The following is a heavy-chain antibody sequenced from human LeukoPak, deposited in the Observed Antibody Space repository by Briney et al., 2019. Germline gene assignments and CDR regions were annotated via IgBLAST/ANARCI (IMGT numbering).Heavy chain of an antibody. CDR2: INSGSTYM. J-gene: IGHJ3*02. V-gene: IGHV3-21*01. D-gene: IGHD3-22*01. CDR3: ASEKSRRITMIVPRAFDI. Sequence: GGSLRLSCGASGFYFSSYSMNWVRQAPGKGLEWVSSINSGSTYMYYADSVKGRFTISRDNAKNSLYLQMNSLRAEDTAVYYCASEKSRRITMIVPRAFDIWGQGTMVTVSS. CDR1: GFYFSSYS.